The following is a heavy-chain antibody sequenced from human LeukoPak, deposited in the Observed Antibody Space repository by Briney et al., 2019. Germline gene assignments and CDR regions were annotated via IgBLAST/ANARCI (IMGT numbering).Heavy chain of an antibody. J-gene: IGHJ6*03. CDR1: GFSISIDNY. CDR2: IYHTGST. Sequence: SETLSLTCAVSGFSISIDNYWGWIRQPRGKGLEWIGSIYHTGSTYYNPSLKSRVTISVDTSKNQFSLKLNSVTAADTAVYCCARLSYYYSYMDVWGRGTTVTVSS. D-gene: IGHD3-10*01. CDR3: ARLSYYYSYMDV. V-gene: IGHV4-38-2*01.